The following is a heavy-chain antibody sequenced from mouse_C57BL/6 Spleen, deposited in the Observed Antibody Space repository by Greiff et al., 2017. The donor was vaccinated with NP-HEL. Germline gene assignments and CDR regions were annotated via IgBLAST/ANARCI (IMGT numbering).Heavy chain of an antibody. CDR2: ISYDGSN. CDR1: GYSITSGYY. V-gene: IGHV3-6*01. CDR3: AREGYYYGSHFDY. D-gene: IGHD1-1*01. Sequence: EVKLQESGPGLVKPSQSLSLSCSVTGYSITSGYYWNWIRQFPGNKLEWMGYISYDGSNNYNPSLKNRISITRDTSKNQFFLKLNSVTTEDTATYYCAREGYYYGSHFDYWGQGTTLTVSS. J-gene: IGHJ2*01.